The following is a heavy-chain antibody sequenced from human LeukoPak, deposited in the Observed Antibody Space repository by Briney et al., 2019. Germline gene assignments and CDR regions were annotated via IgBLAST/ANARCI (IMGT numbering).Heavy chain of an antibody. J-gene: IGHJ2*01. CDR3: ARGPRYGDYGRYFDP. Sequence: KPSETLSLTCAVYGGSFSGYYWSWIRQPPGRGLEWIGEINHSGSTNYNPSLKSRVTISVDTSKNQFSLKLSSVTAADTAVYYCARGPRYGDYGRYFDPWGRGTLVTVSS. CDR1: GGSFSGYY. CDR2: INHSGST. D-gene: IGHD4-17*01. V-gene: IGHV4-34*01.